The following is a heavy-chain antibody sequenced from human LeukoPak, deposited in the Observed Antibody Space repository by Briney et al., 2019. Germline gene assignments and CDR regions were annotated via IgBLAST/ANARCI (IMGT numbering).Heavy chain of an antibody. J-gene: IGHJ6*04. CDR1: GGSISSYY. CDR3: ARDAEYYYGSGSYPRHYYYYGMDV. CDR2: IYYSGST. Sequence: SETLSLTCTASGGSISSYYWSWIRQPPGKGLEWIGYIYYSGSTNYNPSLKSRVTISVDTSKNQFSLKLSSVTAADTAVHYCARDAEYYYGSGSYPRHYYYYGMDVWGKGTTVTVSS. V-gene: IGHV4-59*01. D-gene: IGHD3-10*01.